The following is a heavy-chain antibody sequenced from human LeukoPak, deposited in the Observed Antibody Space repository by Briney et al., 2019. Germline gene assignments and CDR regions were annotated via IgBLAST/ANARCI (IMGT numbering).Heavy chain of an antibody. CDR3: ATQRYSGSYSNAFDI. Sequence: GESLKISCKGSGYSFTNYWIGWVRQMPGKGLESMGIIYPGDSNTRYSPSFQGQVTISADKSISTASLQWSSLKASDTAMYYCATQRYSGSYSNAFDIWGQGTMVTVSS. CDR2: IYPGDSNT. V-gene: IGHV5-51*01. J-gene: IGHJ3*02. D-gene: IGHD1-26*01. CDR1: GYSFTNYW.